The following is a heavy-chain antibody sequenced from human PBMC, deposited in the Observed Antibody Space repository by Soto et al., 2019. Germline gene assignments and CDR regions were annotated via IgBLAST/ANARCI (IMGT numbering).Heavy chain of an antibody. J-gene: IGHJ6*02. CDR2: ISYDGSNK. CDR3: ARVSHAGVGFYYYGMDV. Sequence: PGGSLRLSCAASGFTFSSYAMHWVRQAPGKWLEWVAVISYDGSNKYYADSVKGRFTISRDNSKNTLYLQMNSLRAEDTAVYYCARVSHAGVGFYYYGMDVWGQGXTVTVYS. CDR1: GFTFSSYA. V-gene: IGHV3-30-3*01. D-gene: IGHD1-26*01.